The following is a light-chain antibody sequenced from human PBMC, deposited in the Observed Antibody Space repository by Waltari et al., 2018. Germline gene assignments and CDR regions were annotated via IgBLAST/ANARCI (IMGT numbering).Light chain of an antibody. CDR2: GAS. CDR3: QHYLRLPVT. CDR1: ESVSRA. V-gene: IGKV3-20*01. Sequence: EIVLTQPPGTLSLSVGERATVSCRASESVSRALAWYQQKPGQAPRLLIYGASTRATGIPDRFSGSGSGPDFSLTISRLEPDDFAVYYCQHYLRLPVTFGQGTTVEI. J-gene: IGKJ1*01.